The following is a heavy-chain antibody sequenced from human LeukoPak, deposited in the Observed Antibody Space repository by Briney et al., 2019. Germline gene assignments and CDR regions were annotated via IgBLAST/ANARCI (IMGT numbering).Heavy chain of an antibody. CDR2: IQSSGST. Sequence: SETLSLTCTVSGGSTSSYYWSGIRQPAGRGLECIVCIQSSGSTNYNHSLKRRVTISVDRSKMQFSLKVNSVTAADTAVYYCARPRYGDAHAFEIWGQGTMVTVSS. J-gene: IGHJ3*02. V-gene: IGHV4-59*08. CDR1: GGSTSSYY. CDR3: ARPRYGDAHAFEI. D-gene: IGHD4-17*01.